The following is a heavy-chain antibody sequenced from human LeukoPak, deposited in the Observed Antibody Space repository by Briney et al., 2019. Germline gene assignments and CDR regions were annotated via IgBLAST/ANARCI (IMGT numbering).Heavy chain of an antibody. CDR1: GFSVGRNY. Sequence: GGSLRLSCEASGFSVGRNYMSWVRQSLEKGLEWVSVIYITGSTYYAESVQGRFTISRDISTNTLSLQMNSLRPEDTAVYYCVRHSSGDCGRDCYSPDAYDIWGQGTLVTVSS. CDR2: IYITGST. V-gene: IGHV3-66*04. J-gene: IGHJ3*02. CDR3: VRHSSGDCGRDCYSPDAYDI. D-gene: IGHD2-21*02.